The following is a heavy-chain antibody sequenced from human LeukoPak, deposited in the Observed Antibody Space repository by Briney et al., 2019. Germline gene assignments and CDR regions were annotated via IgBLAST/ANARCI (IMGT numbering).Heavy chain of an antibody. Sequence: PGGSLRLSRAASGFTFSSHGMNWVRQAPGKGLEWVAVIWYDGSNKYYADSVKGRFTISRDNSKNTLYLQMNSLRDEDTAMYYCARWGDGKRFDYWGQGTLVTVSS. CDR1: GFTFSSHG. CDR3: ARWGDGKRFDY. J-gene: IGHJ4*02. CDR2: IWYDGSNK. V-gene: IGHV3-33*01. D-gene: IGHD2-21*02.